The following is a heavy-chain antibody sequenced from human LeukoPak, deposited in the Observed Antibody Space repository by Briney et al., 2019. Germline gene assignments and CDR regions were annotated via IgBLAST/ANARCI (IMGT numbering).Heavy chain of an antibody. D-gene: IGHD7-27*01. CDR3: ARELGRNAFDV. CDR2: ISPKSGDT. J-gene: IGHJ3*01. Sequence: VASVKVSCKASGYTFSDNHMYWIRQAPGQGLECMGWISPKSGDTNYAQKFQGRITMTGDTSISTGYMELSSLRSDDTAVYYCARELGRNAFDVWGQGTMVTVSS. CDR1: GYTFSDNH. V-gene: IGHV1-2*02.